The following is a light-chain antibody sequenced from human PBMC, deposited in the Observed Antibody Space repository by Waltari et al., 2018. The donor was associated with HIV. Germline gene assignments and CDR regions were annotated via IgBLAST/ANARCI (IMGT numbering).Light chain of an antibody. V-gene: IGKV3-11*01. J-gene: IGKJ3*01. CDR2: DAS. Sequence: EIVLTQSPVTLSLSQGERANLSCRASQNIRNYVGWYQQKSGQPPRLLIYDASTRDTGIPARFSGAGSGTDFTLTIDSLEPEDFAMYYCQQRSNWPGTFGPGTRVDVK. CDR1: QNIRNY. CDR3: QQRSNWPGT.